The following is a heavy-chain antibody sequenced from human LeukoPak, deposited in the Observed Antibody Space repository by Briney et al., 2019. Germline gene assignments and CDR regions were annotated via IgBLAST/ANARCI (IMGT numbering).Heavy chain of an antibody. CDR2: INHSGST. J-gene: IGHJ5*02. CDR1: GGSFSGYY. CDR3: PISYCSSTSCYFPRKRGFDP. D-gene: IGHD2-2*01. Sequence: SETLSLTCAVYGGSFSGYYWSWIRQPPGKGLEWIGEINHSGSTNYNPSLKSRVTISVDTSKNQFSLKLSSVTAADTAVYYCPISYCSSTSCYFPRKRGFDPWGQGTPVTASP. V-gene: IGHV4-34*01.